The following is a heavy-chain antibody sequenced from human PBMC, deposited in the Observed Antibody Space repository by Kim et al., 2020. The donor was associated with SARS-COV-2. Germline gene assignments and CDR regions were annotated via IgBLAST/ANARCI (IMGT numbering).Heavy chain of an antibody. Sequence: SETLSLTCTVSGGSISSYYWSWIRQPPGKGLEWIGYIYYSGSTNYNPSLKSRVTISVDTSKNQFSLKLSSVTAADTAVYYCARVRGYYGSGSYYNPYFDYWGQGTLVTVSS. J-gene: IGHJ4*02. CDR1: GGSISSYY. CDR3: ARVRGYYGSGSYYNPYFDY. CDR2: IYYSGST. V-gene: IGHV4-59*01. D-gene: IGHD3-10*01.